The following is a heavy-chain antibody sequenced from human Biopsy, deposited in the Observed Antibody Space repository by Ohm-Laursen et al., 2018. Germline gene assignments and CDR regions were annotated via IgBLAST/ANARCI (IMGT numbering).Heavy chain of an antibody. V-gene: IGHV1-18*01. CDR1: GYNFISYS. D-gene: IGHD3-16*02. CDR3: ARGEVTFGELIVSLDS. CDR2: IRPLNGDT. Sequence: APSVKVSCKTSGYNFISYSINWVRQAPGQGLEWMGWIRPLNGDTKYGQKFQDRVTMTTDTSTSTVYMELTSLRSDDTAVYYVARGEVTFGELIVSLDSWGQGTLVTVSS. J-gene: IGHJ4*02.